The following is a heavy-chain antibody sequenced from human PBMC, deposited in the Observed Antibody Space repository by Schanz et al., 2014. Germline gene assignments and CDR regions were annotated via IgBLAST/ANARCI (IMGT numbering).Heavy chain of an antibody. Sequence: QVQLVESGGGVVQPGRSLRLSCAASGFTFSSYGMHWVRQAPGKGLEWVSSLTGSGGGTYYADSVRGRFAISRDNSKNTLYLQMNSLRAEDTAIYYCAKDLAAVGVFDYWGQGSLVTVSS. CDR1: GFTFSSYG. CDR3: AKDLAAVGVFDY. D-gene: IGHD6-13*01. J-gene: IGHJ4*02. CDR2: LTGSGGGT. V-gene: IGHV3-NL1*01.